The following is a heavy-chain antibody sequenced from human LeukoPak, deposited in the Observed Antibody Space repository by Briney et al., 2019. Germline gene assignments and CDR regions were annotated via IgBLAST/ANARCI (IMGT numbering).Heavy chain of an antibody. Sequence: PSETLSLTCTVSGGSISSYYWSWIRQPPGKGLEWIGSIYHSGSTYYNPSLKSRVTISVDTSKNQFSLKLSSVTAADTAVYYCARRDGWFDPWGQGTLVTVSS. CDR1: GGSISSYY. CDR2: IYHSGST. V-gene: IGHV4-59*08. J-gene: IGHJ5*02. D-gene: IGHD5-24*01. CDR3: ARRDGWFDP.